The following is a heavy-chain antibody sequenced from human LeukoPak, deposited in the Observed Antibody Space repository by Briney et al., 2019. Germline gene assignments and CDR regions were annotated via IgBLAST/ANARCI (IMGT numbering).Heavy chain of an antibody. CDR3: ATSEEGR. Sequence: ASVTVSCKASGYTFTSFAIHWVRQAPGQRLEWVGWINVGNGDTKYSQRFQGRVTITRDTSASTAYVELSRLRSEDTAVYYCATSEEGRWGQGTLVTVSS. CDR1: GYTFTSFA. D-gene: IGHD2-15*01. CDR2: INVGNGDT. V-gene: IGHV1-3*01. J-gene: IGHJ4*02.